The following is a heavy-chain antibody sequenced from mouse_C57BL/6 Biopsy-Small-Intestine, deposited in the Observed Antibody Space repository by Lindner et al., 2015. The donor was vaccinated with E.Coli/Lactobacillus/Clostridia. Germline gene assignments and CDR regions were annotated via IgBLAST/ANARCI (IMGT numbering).Heavy chain of an antibody. Sequence: VQLQESGPELVKPGASVKISCKASGNTFTDYNMDWVKQSHGESLEWIGNINPNNGDTIYNPKFQGKATLAVDKSSSTAYMELRSLTSEDTAVYYCASWGYDFDSWGQGTTLTVSS. D-gene: IGHD2-2*01. CDR3: ASWGYDFDS. CDR2: INPNNGDT. CDR1: GNTFTDYN. J-gene: IGHJ2*01. V-gene: IGHV1-18*01.